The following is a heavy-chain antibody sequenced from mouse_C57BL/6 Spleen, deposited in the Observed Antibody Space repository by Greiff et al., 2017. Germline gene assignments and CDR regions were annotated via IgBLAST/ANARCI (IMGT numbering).Heavy chain of an antibody. Sequence: EVKVVESGGGLVKPGGSLKLSCAASGFTFSSYAMSWVRQTPEKRLEWVATISDGGSYTYYPDNVKGRFTISRDNAKNNLYLQMSHLKSEDTAMYYCARDQSSGYFDYWGQGTTLTVSS. J-gene: IGHJ2*01. CDR2: ISDGGSYT. CDR1: GFTFSSYA. CDR3: ARDQSSGYFDY. V-gene: IGHV5-4*01. D-gene: IGHD3-2*02.